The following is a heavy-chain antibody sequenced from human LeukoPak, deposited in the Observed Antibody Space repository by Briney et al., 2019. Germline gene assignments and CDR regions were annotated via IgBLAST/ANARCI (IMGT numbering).Heavy chain of an antibody. CDR2: IYYSGST. CDR1: GGSISSSSYY. D-gene: IGHD2-2*01. CDR3: ARGYQLLKAFDI. V-gene: IGHV4-39*07. Sequence: SETLSLTCTVSGGSISSSSYYWGWICQPPGKGLEWIGSIYYSGSTNYNPSLKSRVTMSVDTSKNQFSLKLSSVTAADTAVYYCARGYQLLKAFDIWGQGTMVTVSS. J-gene: IGHJ3*02.